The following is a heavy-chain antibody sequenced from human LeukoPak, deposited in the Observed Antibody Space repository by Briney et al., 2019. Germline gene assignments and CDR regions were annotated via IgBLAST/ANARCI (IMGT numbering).Heavy chain of an antibody. CDR3: AREAAYSSGWYSH. D-gene: IGHD6-19*01. Sequence: GGSLRLSCAASGFTFSSYAMNWVRQALGKGLEWVSAISSTGGSTYYADSVKGRFTISRDNSKNTLYLQMNSLRAEDTAVYYCAREAAYSSGWYSHWGQGTLVTVSS. CDR1: GFTFSSYA. CDR2: ISSTGGST. J-gene: IGHJ4*02. V-gene: IGHV3-23*01.